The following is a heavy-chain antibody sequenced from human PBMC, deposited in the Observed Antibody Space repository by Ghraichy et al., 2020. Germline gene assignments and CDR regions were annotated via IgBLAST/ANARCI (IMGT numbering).Heavy chain of an antibody. Sequence: LSLTCAASGFAFSDAWMSWVRLSPGKGLEWVGRVRRETDGGTGDYILPVKGRFTISRDDSRNTASLQMNSLKIEDTAVYYCTTEGDGRTYGFHYWGQGTLVTVSS. CDR2: VRRETDGGTG. J-gene: IGHJ4*02. CDR1: GFAFSDAW. V-gene: IGHV3-15*01. CDR3: TTEGDGRTYGFHY. D-gene: IGHD2-8*01.